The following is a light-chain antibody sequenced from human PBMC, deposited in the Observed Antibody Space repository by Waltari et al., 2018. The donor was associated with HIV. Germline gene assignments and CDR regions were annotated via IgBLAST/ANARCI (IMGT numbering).Light chain of an antibody. J-gene: IGLJ3*02. CDR1: SSNIGNNY. CDR3: GAWDSGLSAWV. CDR2: DNN. V-gene: IGLV1-51*01. Sequence: HSVLTQPPSVSAAPGQKVTISCSGSSSNIGNNYVSWYQQFPGTAPNILIYDNNKRPSGIPDRFSGTKSGTSATLGITGLQTGDEAGYYCGAWDSGLSAWVFGGGTKLTVL.